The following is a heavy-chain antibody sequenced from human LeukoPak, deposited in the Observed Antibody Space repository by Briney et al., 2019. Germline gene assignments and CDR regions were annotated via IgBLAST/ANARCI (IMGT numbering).Heavy chain of an antibody. CDR3: ARDWQGSVLSRLDYGYYYGMDV. CDR2: FDPEDGET. CDR1: GYTLTELS. J-gene: IGHJ6*02. V-gene: IGHV1-24*01. Sequence: ASVKVSCKVSGYTLTELSMHWVRQAPGKGLEWMGGFDPEDGETIYAQKFQGRVTMTRDTSISTAYMELSRLRSDDTAVHYCARDWQGSVLSRLDYGYYYGMDVWGQGTTVTVSS. D-gene: IGHD4-17*01.